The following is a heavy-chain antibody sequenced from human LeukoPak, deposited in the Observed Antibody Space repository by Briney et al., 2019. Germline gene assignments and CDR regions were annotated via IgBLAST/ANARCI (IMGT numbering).Heavy chain of an antibody. Sequence: SETLSLTCTVSGASIGSVSYYWSWIRQPAGKGLEWIGRLYTSGSANYNPSLKSRVTKSVDTSKNQFSLKLSSVTAADTAVYYCARDSRGEGAFDIWGQGTMVTVSS. CDR2: LYTSGSA. J-gene: IGHJ3*02. D-gene: IGHD3-22*01. CDR3: ARDSRGEGAFDI. CDR1: GASIGSVSYY. V-gene: IGHV4-61*02.